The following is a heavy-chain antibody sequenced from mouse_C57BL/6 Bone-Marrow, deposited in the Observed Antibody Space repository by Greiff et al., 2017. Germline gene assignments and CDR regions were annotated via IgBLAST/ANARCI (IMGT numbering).Heavy chain of an antibody. CDR1: GYTFTDYY. CDR3: ARSAYDYDVAY. J-gene: IGHJ3*01. D-gene: IGHD2-4*01. Sequence: VQLQQSGAELVRPGASVKLSCKASGYTFTDYYINWVKQRPGQGLEWIARIYPGSGNTYYNEKFKGKATLTAEKSSSTAYMQLSSLTSEDSAVYFCARSAYDYDVAYWGQGTLVTVAA. CDR2: IYPGSGNT. V-gene: IGHV1-76*01.